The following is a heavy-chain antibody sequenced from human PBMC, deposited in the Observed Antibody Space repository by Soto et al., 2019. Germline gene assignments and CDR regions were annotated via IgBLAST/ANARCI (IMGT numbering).Heavy chain of an antibody. Sequence: GESLKLSCKGSGYSFTSYWIGWVRQMPGKGLEWMGIIYPGDSDTRYSPSFQGQVTISADKSISTAYLQWSSLKASDTAMYYCARHLPPPYSSSWYGAYYYGMDVWGQGTTVTVSS. CDR2: IYPGDSDT. D-gene: IGHD6-13*01. CDR1: GYSFTSYW. CDR3: ARHLPPPYSSSWYGAYYYGMDV. V-gene: IGHV5-51*01. J-gene: IGHJ6*02.